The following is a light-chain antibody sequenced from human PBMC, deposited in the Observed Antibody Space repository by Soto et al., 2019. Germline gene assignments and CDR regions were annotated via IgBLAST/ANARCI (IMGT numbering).Light chain of an antibody. V-gene: IGKV1-39*01. J-gene: IGKJ4*01. CDR2: AAS. Sequence: DIQMTQSPSSLSASVGVRVTITCRVSQPLSSYLNWYQQKPRKAPTLRIYAASTLQSGVPSRFSGSGSGTDFTLTISSLQPEDFATYYCQQSYSTPRTFGGGTKVDIK. CDR3: QQSYSTPRT. CDR1: QPLSSY.